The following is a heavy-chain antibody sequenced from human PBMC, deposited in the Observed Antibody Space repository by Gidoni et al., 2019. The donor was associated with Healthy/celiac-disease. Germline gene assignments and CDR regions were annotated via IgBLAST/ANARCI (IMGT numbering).Heavy chain of an antibody. CDR1: GGSLSGYY. V-gene: IGHV4-34*01. CDR3: ARVTLPGYYYDSSGYYDY. CDR2: INHSRST. Sequence: QVQLQQWCAGLLKPSETLSLTCAVYGGSLSGYYWSWIRQPPGQGLEWTGEINHSRSTNYNPSLKMRVTISVDTTKNQFSLKLSSVTAADTDVYYCARVTLPGYYYDSSGYYDYWGQGTLVTVSS. J-gene: IGHJ4*02. D-gene: IGHD3-22*01.